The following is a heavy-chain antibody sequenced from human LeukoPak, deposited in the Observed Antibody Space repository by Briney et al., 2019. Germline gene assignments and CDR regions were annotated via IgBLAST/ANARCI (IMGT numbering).Heavy chain of an antibody. CDR1: GGSISSGGYY. CDR3: ARQGCSGGSCYSEFYFDY. V-gene: IGHV4-31*03. Sequence: SETLSLTCTVSGGSISSGGYYWSWIRQHPGKGLEWIGYIYYSGSTYYNPSLKSRVTISVGTSKNQFSLKLSSVTAADTAVYYCARQGCSGGSCYSEFYFDYWGQGTLVTVSS. CDR2: IYYSGST. J-gene: IGHJ4*02. D-gene: IGHD2-15*01.